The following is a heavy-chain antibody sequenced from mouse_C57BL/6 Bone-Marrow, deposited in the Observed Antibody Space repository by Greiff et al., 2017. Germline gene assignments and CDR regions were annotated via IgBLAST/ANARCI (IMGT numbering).Heavy chain of an antibody. V-gene: IGHV3-5*01. J-gene: IGHJ4*01. CDR2: IYYSGTI. CDR3: ARGDGYYGYAMDY. Sequence: DVQLQESGPGLVKPSQTVFLTCTVTGISITTGNYRWSWIRQFPGNKLEWIGYIYYSGTITYHPSLTSRTTITRDTPKNQFFLEMNSLTAEDTATDYCARGDGYYGYAMDYWGQGTSVTVSS. CDR1: GISITTGNYR. D-gene: IGHD2-3*01.